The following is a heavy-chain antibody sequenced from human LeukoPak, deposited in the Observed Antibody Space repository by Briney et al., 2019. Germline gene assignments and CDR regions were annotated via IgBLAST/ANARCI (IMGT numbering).Heavy chain of an antibody. CDR3: VKESTSSGYYYAPDY. J-gene: IGHJ4*02. V-gene: IGHV3-48*01. Sequence: PGGSLRLSCAASGFTFSSYSMNWVRQAPGKGLEWVSYISTSSSTIYYADSVKGRFTISRDNAKNSLYLQMNSLRAEDTAVYYCVKESTSSGYYYAPDYWGQGTLVTVS. D-gene: IGHD3-22*01. CDR1: GFTFSSYS. CDR2: ISTSSSTI.